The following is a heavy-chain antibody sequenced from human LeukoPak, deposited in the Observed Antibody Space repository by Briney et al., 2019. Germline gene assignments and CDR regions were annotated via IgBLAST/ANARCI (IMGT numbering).Heavy chain of an antibody. CDR1: GGSFSGYY. D-gene: IGHD3-10*01. Sequence: SETLSLTCAVYGGSFSGYYWSWIRQPSGKGLEWSGEINHSGSTNYNPSLKSRVTISVDTSKNQFSLKLSSVTAAGTAVYYCARPGRPMVRARVLSYWGQGTLVTVSS. J-gene: IGHJ4*02. CDR2: INHSGST. V-gene: IGHV4-34*01. CDR3: ARPGRPMVRARVLSY.